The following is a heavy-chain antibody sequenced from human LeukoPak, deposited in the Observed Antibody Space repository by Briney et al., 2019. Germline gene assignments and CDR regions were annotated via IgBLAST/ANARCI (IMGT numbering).Heavy chain of an antibody. CDR3: ARSYYYDSSRDAFDI. D-gene: IGHD3-22*01. Sequence: PGGSLRLSCAASGFTFSSYEINWVRQAPGKGLEWVSYISSSGYSIYYADSVKGRFTISRDNAKNSLYLQMNSLRAEDTAVYYCARSYYYDSSRDAFDIWGQGTMVTVSS. V-gene: IGHV3-48*03. J-gene: IGHJ3*02. CDR2: ISSSGYSI. CDR1: GFTFSSYE.